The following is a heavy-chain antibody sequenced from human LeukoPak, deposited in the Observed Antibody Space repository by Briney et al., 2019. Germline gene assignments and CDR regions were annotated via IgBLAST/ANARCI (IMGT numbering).Heavy chain of an antibody. V-gene: IGHV3-30*04. Sequence: LPGRSLRLSCAASGFTFSSYAMHWVRQAPGKGLEWVAAILYDGSNKYYADSVKGRFTISRDNSKNTLYLQMNSLRAEDTAVYYCARLSRGDFRTLAYGDYATRLDVWGQGTTVTVSS. CDR1: GFTFSSYA. J-gene: IGHJ6*02. CDR2: ILYDGSNK. CDR3: ARLSRGDFRTLAYGDYATRLDV. D-gene: IGHD4-17*01.